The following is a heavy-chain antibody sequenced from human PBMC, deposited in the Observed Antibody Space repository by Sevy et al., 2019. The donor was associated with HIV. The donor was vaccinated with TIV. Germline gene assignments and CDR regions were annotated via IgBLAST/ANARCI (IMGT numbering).Heavy chain of an antibody. D-gene: IGHD3-22*01. J-gene: IGHJ6*02. V-gene: IGHV3-30*18. CDR1: GFTFNFYG. CDR3: VKAPNDYDNSGWAGLEV. CDR2: ISYDGNLK. Sequence: GGSLRLSCAASGFTFNFYGMHWVRQAPGKGLEWVALISYDGNLKYYADSAKGRFTISRDNSKNTLYLQMNSLRPEDTAVYYCVKAPNDYDNSGWAGLEVWGQGTTGTVSS.